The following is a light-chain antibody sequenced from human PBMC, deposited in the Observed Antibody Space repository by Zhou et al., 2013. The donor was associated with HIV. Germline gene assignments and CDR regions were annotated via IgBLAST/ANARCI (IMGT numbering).Light chain of an antibody. J-gene: IGKJ1*01. CDR2: GAS. V-gene: IGKV3-15*01. CDR3: QQYNNWRT. Sequence: ETVMTQSPATLSVSPGERATLSCRASQSVGSNLAWYQQKPGQPPRLLIYGASTRATAISARFSGSGSGTDFTLTISTMQSEDFAIYYCQQYNNWRTFGQGTRVEIK. CDR1: QSVGSN.